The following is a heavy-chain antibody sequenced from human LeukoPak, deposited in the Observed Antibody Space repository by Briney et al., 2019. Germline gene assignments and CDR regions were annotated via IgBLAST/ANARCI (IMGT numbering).Heavy chain of an antibody. D-gene: IGHD3-3*02. Sequence: PGGSLRLSCAAPGFSVGNYWMHWVRQAPGKGLVWVSRSEGDDTTTTYADSVKGRFTVSRDNAKNTVYLQMNSLRVEDTAVYYCAKLDWFDPWGQGTLVTVSP. V-gene: IGHV3-74*03. CDR3: AKLDWFDP. CDR2: SEGDDTTT. CDR1: GFSVGNYW. J-gene: IGHJ5*02.